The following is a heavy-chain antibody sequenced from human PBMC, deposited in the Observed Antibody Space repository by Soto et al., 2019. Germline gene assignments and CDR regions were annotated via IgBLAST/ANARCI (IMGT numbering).Heavy chain of an antibody. CDR2: ISGSGGST. V-gene: IGHV3-23*01. Sequence: EVQLLESGGGLVQPGGSLRLSCAASGFTFSSYAMSWVRQAPGKGLEWVSAISGSGGSTYYADSVKGRFTISRDNSKKTLYLQMNSLRDEDTAVYYCATRSGYSYGLDYYYYYGMDVWGQGTTVTVSS. CDR3: ATRSGYSYGLDYYYYYGMDV. CDR1: GFTFSSYA. D-gene: IGHD5-18*01. J-gene: IGHJ6*02.